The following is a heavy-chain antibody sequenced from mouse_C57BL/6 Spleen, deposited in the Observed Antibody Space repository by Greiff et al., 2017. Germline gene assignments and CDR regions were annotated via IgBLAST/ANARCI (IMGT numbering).Heavy chain of an antibody. D-gene: IGHD2-2*01. Sequence: EVMLVESGGGLVKPGGSLKLSCAASGFTFSSYAMSWVRQTPEKRLEWVATISDGGSYTYYPDNVKGRFTISRDNAKNNLYLQMSHLKSEDTAMYYCAREGSGYLGYYAMDYWGQGTSVTVSS. CDR3: AREGSGYLGYYAMDY. V-gene: IGHV5-4*01. J-gene: IGHJ4*01. CDR2: ISDGGSYT. CDR1: GFTFSSYA.